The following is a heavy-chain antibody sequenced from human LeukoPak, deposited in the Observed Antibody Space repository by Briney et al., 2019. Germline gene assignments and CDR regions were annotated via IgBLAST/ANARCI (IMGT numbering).Heavy chain of an antibody. Sequence: ASVKVSCKASGYTFTSYGISWVRQAPGQGLEWMGWINPNSGGTNYAQKFQGRVTMTRDTSISTAYMELSRLRSDDTAVYYCARSGDYGKTNWFDPWGQGTLVTVSS. CDR1: GYTFTSYG. CDR2: INPNSGGT. J-gene: IGHJ5*02. CDR3: ARSGDYGKTNWFDP. D-gene: IGHD4-17*01. V-gene: IGHV1-2*02.